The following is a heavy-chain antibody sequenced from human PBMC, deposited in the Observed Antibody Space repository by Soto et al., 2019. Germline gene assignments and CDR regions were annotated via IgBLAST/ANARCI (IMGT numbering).Heavy chain of an antibody. V-gene: IGHV3-74*02. CDR1: GFTFSNYW. CDR2: INSDGSVS. CDR3: ARGDCVGGTCYSLAGSFYYYMDV. J-gene: IGHJ6*03. D-gene: IGHD2-15*01. Sequence: EVQLVESGGGLVQPGGSLRLSCAASGFTFSNYWMYWVRQAPGKGLEWVSRINSDGSVSSYADSVKGRLTICRDHVKHTLYLQMDSLRAEDTAVYYCARGDCVGGTCYSLAGSFYYYMDVWGKGTTVTVFS.